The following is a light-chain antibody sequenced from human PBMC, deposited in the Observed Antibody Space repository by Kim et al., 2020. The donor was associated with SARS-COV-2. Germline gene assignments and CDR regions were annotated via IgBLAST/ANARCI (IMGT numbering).Light chain of an antibody. V-gene: IGKV1D-13*01. CDR3: QHFNDDPLT. J-gene: IGKJ4*01. CDR2: DAS. CDR1: QGISSA. Sequence: ALQLTQSPSSLSASVGDRVTITCRASQGISSALAWYQQKPGKSPKLLIYDASILKTGAPSRFSGGGSGTDFTLTISSLQPEDFATYYCQHFNDDPLTVGGGTKVEIK.